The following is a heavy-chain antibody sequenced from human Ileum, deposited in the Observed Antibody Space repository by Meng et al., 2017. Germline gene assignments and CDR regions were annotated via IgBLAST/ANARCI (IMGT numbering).Heavy chain of an antibody. J-gene: IGHJ4*02. CDR3: ARETPGACNLFAY. CDR2: IYSTGST. D-gene: IGHD1-1*01. CDR1: GGSISSYYR. V-gene: IGHV4-4*02. Sequence: QLSQSLPNLSRPSCTPSFICGVSGGSISSYYRWGWVRQPPGKGLEWIGSIYSTGSTNYNPSLESRVTISMDKSKNHFSLKVTSVTAADTAVYYCARETPGACNLFAYWGQGTLVTVSS.